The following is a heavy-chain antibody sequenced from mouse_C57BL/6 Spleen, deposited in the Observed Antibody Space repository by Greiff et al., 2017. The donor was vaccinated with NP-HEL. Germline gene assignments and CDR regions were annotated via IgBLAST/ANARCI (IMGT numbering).Heavy chain of an antibody. V-gene: IGHV2-2*01. CDR1: GFSFTSYG. Sequence: VQLQESGPGLVQPSQSLSITCTASGFSFTSYGVHWVRQSPGKGLEWLGVIWSGGSTDYNAAFISRLSISKDNSKSQVFFKMNSLQADDTAIYYCAPTWFAYWGQGTLVTVSA. CDR2: IWSGGST. CDR3: APTWFAY. J-gene: IGHJ3*01.